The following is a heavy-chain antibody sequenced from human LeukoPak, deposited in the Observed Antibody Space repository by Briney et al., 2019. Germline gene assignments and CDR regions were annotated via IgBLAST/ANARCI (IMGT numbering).Heavy chain of an antibody. CDR1: GFAFNFYA. D-gene: IGHD6-19*01. J-gene: IGHJ5*02. CDR2: INASGGNT. Sequence: GGSLRLSCAAPGFAFNFYAMTWVRQAPGKRLQWVSTINASGGNTYYAESVRGRFTIPRDNSKDTLYLQLNSLTAEDTAIYYCAKPISGGLAVSADWFDPWGQGTLVAVSS. V-gene: IGHV3-23*01. CDR3: AKPISGGLAVSADWFDP.